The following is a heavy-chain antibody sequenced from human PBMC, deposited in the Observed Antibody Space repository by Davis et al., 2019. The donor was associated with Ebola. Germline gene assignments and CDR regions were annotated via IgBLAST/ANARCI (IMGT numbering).Heavy chain of an antibody. D-gene: IGHD4-23*01. CDR3: AQQLGDYGGNALRY. J-gene: IGHJ4*02. CDR2: ISPDGTSI. V-gene: IGHV3-74*01. Sequence: PGGSLRLSCAASGFTFRSDWMHWVRQAPGKGLVWVSRISPDGTSINYADSVKGRFTISRDDAKKSLYLQMDSLRAEDTAVYYCAQQLGDYGGNALRYWGQGTLVTVSS. CDR1: GFTFRSDW.